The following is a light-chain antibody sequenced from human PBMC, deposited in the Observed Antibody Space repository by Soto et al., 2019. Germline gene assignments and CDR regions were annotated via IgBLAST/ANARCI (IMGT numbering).Light chain of an antibody. CDR2: EVS. V-gene: IGLV2-8*01. CDR3: QSYDSGLSDYL. Sequence: QSVLTQPPSASGSPGQSVTISCTGTSSDVGGYNYVSWYQQHPGKAPKLMIYEVSKRPSGVPDRFSGSKSGTSASLAITGLQAEDEADYYCQSYDSGLSDYLFGSGTKVTVL. CDR1: SSDVGGYNY. J-gene: IGLJ1*01.